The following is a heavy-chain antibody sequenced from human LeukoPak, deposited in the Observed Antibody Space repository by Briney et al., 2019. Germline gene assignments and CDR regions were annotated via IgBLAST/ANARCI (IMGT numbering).Heavy chain of an antibody. CDR3: AKTQLYGSGTIDY. Sequence: GGSLRLSCAASGFTFSSYEMNWVRQAPGKGLERVSYISSSSSTIYYADSVKGRFTISSDNAKNSLYLQMNSLRVEDTAVYYCAKTQLYGSGTIDYWGQGTLVTVSS. CDR1: GFTFSSYE. V-gene: IGHV3-48*03. J-gene: IGHJ4*02. CDR2: ISSSSSTI. D-gene: IGHD3-10*01.